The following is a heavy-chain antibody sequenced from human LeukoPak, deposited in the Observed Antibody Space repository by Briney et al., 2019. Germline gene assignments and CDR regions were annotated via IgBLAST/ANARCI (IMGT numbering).Heavy chain of an antibody. CDR2: IRSKANSYAT. Sequence: GGSLRLSCAASGFTFSGSAMHWVRQASGKGLEWVGRIRSKANSYATAYAASVKGRFTISRDDSKNTAYLQMNSLKTEDTAVYYCIRSQEYNWNYRQNDAFDIWGQGTMVTVSS. CDR3: IRSQEYNWNYRQNDAFDI. CDR1: GFTFSGSA. V-gene: IGHV3-73*01. D-gene: IGHD1-7*01. J-gene: IGHJ3*02.